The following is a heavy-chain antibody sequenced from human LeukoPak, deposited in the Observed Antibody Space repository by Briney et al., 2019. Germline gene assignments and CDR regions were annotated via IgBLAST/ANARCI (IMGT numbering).Heavy chain of an antibody. CDR3: ARIQGSLGGFDS. CDR2: INPYNGAR. D-gene: IGHD1-26*01. CDR1: GYTFTSNA. J-gene: IGHJ4*02. V-gene: IGHV1-18*01. Sequence: GASVKVSCKTSGYTFTSNAITWVRQAPGQGLEWIGWINPYNGARDYAQRFQDRVTMTTDTSTSTAYMELNSLRSDDTAVYYCARIQGSLGGFDSWGQGALVTVSS.